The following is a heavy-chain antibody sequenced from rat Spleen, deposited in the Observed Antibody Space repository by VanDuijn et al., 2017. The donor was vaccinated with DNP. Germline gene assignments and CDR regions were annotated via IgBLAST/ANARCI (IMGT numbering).Heavy chain of an antibody. V-gene: IGHV5-31*01. D-gene: IGHD4-3*01. CDR2: ITSSGGST. CDR3: IRWNSGHFDY. Sequence: EVQLVESGGDLAQPGRSLRLSCVASRFTFHNYWMAWIRQVPGKGLEWIASITSSGGSTYYPDSVKGRFTISRDNAKSTLYLQMNSLRSEDMATYYCIRWNSGHFDYWGQGVMVTVSS. CDR1: RFTFHNYW. J-gene: IGHJ2*01.